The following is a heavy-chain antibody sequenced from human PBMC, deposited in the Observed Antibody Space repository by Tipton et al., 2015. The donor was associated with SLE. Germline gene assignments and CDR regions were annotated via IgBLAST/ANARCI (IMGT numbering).Heavy chain of an antibody. V-gene: IGHV4-4*07. CDR3: AGYSSSWYRAIDY. J-gene: IGHJ4*02. D-gene: IGHD6-13*01. CDR1: GGSISSYY. Sequence: LRLSCTVSGGSISSYYWSWIRQPAGKGLEWIGRIYTSGSTNYNPSLKSRVTMSVDTSKNQFSLKLTSVTAADTAVYYCAGYSSSWYRAIDYWGQGTLVTVSS. CDR2: IYTSGST.